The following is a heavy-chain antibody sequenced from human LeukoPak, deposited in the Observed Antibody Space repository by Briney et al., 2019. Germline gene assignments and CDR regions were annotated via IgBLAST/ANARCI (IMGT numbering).Heavy chain of an antibody. J-gene: IGHJ4*02. CDR2: ISGSGGST. CDR3: AKDQNMITFGGVIALAHFDY. CDR1: GFTFSSYA. V-gene: IGHV3-23*01. D-gene: IGHD3-16*02. Sequence: GGSLRLSCAASGFTFSSYAMSWVRQAPGKGLEWVSAISGSGGSTYYADSVKGRFTISRDNSKNTLYLQMNSLRAEDTAVYYCAKDQNMITFGGVIALAHFDYWGQGTLVTVSS.